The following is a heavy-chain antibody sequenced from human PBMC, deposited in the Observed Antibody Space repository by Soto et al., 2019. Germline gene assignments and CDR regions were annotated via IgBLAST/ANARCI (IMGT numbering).Heavy chain of an antibody. J-gene: IGHJ5*02. D-gene: IGHD2-2*01. CDR1: GLTFSTYS. CDR2: IRTSSSHI. V-gene: IGHV3-21*01. CDR3: ATWDIVVVPAAERNRFDP. Sequence: PGGSLRLSCAAAGLTFSTYSMNWVRQAPGKGLEWVSSIRTSSSHIYYADSVKGRFTISRDNAKNSLYLQMNSLRAEDTAVYYCATWDIVVVPAAERNRFDPWGQGTLVTVSS.